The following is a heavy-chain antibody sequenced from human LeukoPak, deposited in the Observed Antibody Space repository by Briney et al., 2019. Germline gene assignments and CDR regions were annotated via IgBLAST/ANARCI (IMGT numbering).Heavy chain of an antibody. V-gene: IGHV4-39*07. CDR1: GGSISSSSHS. D-gene: IGHD5-18*01. CDR2: IYYSGST. CDR3: ARSVSYGYDY. J-gene: IGHJ4*02. Sequence: SETLSLTCSVSGGSISSSSHSWGWIRQSPGKGLEWIGSIYYSGSTFYNPSLKSRVTISVDTSKNQFSLKLSSVTAADTAVYYCARSVSYGYDYWGQGTLVTVSS.